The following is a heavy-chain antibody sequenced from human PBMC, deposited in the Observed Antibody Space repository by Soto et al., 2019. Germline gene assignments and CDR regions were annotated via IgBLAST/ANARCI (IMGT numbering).Heavy chain of an antibody. V-gene: IGHV3-53*01. Sequence: GGSLRLSCAASGFIVSRNYMSWVRQAPGKGLEWVSVIYSGGYTYYADSVKGRFTISRDNSKNTLYLQMNSLRAEDTAVYYCARCLVQHFDWHGALDYWGQGTLVTVSS. CDR1: GFIVSRNY. D-gene: IGHD3-9*01. CDR3: ARCLVQHFDWHGALDY. J-gene: IGHJ4*02. CDR2: IYSGGYT.